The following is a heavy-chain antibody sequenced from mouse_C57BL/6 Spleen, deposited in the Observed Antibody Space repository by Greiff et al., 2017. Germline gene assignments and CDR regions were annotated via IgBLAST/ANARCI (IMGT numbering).Heavy chain of an antibody. V-gene: IGHV5-6*01. D-gene: IGHD1-1*01. CDR2: ISSGGSYT. Sequence: EVNLVESGGDLVKPGGSLKLSCAASGFTFSSYGMSWVRQTPDKRLEWVATISSGGSYTYYPDSVKGRFTISRDNAKNTLYLQMSSLKSEDTAMYYCARHTLTTVVATPFAYWGQGTLVTVSA. CDR1: GFTFSSYG. J-gene: IGHJ3*01. CDR3: ARHTLTTVVATPFAY.